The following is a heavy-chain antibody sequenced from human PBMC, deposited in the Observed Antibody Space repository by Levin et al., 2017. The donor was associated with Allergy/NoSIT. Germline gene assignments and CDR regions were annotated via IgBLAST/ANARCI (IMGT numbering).Heavy chain of an antibody. CDR2: IYYSGST. CDR3: ARGIKARYDSSGYYSNYYYYGMDV. D-gene: IGHD3-22*01. Sequence: SETLSLTCTVSGGSISSYYWSWIRQPPGKGLEWIGYIYYSGSTNYNPSLKSRVTISVDTSKNQFSLKLSSVTAADTAVYYCARGIKARYDSSGYYSNYYYYGMDVWGQGTTVTVSS. J-gene: IGHJ6*02. CDR1: GGSISSYY. V-gene: IGHV4-59*01.